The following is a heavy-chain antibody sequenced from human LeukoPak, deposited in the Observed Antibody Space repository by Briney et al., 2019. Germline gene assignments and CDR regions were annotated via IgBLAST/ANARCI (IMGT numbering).Heavy chain of an antibody. Sequence: PGGSLRLSCAASGFTFSSYGMHWVRQAPGKGLEWVAVIWYDGSNKYYADSVKGRFTISRDNSKNTLYLQMNSLRAEDTAVYYCARVRGGHYIHPFDYWGQGTLVTVSS. CDR1: GFTFSSYG. CDR3: ARVRGGHYIHPFDY. D-gene: IGHD3-22*01. V-gene: IGHV3-33*01. J-gene: IGHJ4*02. CDR2: IWYDGSNK.